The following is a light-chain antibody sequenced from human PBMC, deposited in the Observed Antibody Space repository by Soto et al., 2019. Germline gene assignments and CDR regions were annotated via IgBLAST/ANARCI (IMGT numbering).Light chain of an antibody. CDR1: KLGDKY. J-gene: IGLJ2*01. CDR2: QDT. Sequence: SYELTQPPSMSVSPGQTATIACSGDKLGDKYVCWYQQKSGESPILVIYQDTKRPSGIPERFSGSNSGSTATLTISGTHSIDEADYYCQAWDGGTVVFGGGTKLTVL. CDR3: QAWDGGTVV. V-gene: IGLV3-1*01.